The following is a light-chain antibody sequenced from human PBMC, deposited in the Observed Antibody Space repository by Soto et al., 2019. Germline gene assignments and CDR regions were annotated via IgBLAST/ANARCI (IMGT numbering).Light chain of an antibody. Sequence: QSVLTQPASVSGSPGQSITNSCTGTSSDVGGYNYVSWYQQHPGKAPQLMIYDVSSRPSGVSHRFSGSKSGTTASLTISGLQAEDEAYYFCSSYTAITTTRVFGGGTKLTVL. CDR2: DVS. CDR1: SSDVGGYNY. CDR3: SSYTAITTTRV. V-gene: IGLV2-14*03. J-gene: IGLJ2*01.